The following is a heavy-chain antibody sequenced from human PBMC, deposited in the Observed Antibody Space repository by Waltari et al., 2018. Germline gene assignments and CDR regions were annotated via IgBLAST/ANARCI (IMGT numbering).Heavy chain of an antibody. CDR3: ARDRGRGLYLES. CDR1: GESVSSNNW. D-gene: IGHD2-15*01. CDR2: SHRSVRT. J-gene: IGHJ4*02. V-gene: IGHV4-4*02. Sequence: QLQLQESGPGLVKPSGTLSLTCTVSGESVSSNNWWSWVRQPPEKGLEWIGQSHRSVRTNYNPSLESRVTISIDTANNQFSLKVTSTAAADTAVYYCARDRGRGLYLESWGQGTLVTVSP.